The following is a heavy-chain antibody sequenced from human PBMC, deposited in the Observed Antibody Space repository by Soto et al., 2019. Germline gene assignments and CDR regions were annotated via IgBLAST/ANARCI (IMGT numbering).Heavy chain of an antibody. CDR2: IDWDDEK. Sequence: SGPTLVNPTHTLTLTCTFSGFSLTSNEMRVTWICQPPGKALEWLARIDWDDEKFYSSSLRTRLTISKDSSKNQVVLTMTNMDPVDTATYYCARTTNTGTDYWGQGILVTVSS. D-gene: IGHD1-1*01. J-gene: IGHJ4*02. CDR3: ARTTNTGTDY. CDR1: GFSLTSNEMR. V-gene: IGHV2-70*04.